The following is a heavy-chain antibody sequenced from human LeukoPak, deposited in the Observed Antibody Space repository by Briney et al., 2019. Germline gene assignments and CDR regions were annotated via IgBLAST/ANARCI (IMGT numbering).Heavy chain of an antibody. D-gene: IGHD2-2*02. Sequence: SETLSLTCTVSGGSISSYYWSWIRQPAGKGLEWIGRIDTRGSANYNPSLKSRVTMSVDTSKNQLSLKLSSVTAADTAVYYCARDELGYCSSISCYNWFDPWGQGTLVTVSS. CDR1: GGSISSYY. J-gene: IGHJ5*02. CDR2: IDTRGSA. CDR3: ARDELGYCSSISCYNWFDP. V-gene: IGHV4-4*07.